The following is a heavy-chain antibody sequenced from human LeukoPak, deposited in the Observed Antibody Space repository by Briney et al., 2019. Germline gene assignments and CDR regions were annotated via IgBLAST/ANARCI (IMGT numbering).Heavy chain of an antibody. CDR2: IWYDGSKK. D-gene: IGHD3-16*01. J-gene: IGHJ4*02. V-gene: IGHV3-33*08. CDR3: ARDYGGFDY. CDR1: GFTFSNYG. Sequence: PGGSLRLSCAASGFTFSNYGMHWVRQAPGQGLEWVAVIWYDGSKKYYADSVKGRFTISRDNSKNTLYLQMNSLRAEDTAVYYCARDYGGFDYWGQGTLVTVSS.